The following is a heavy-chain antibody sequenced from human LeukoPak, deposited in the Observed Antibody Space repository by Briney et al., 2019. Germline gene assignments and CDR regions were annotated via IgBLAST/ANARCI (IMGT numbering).Heavy chain of an antibody. V-gene: IGHV1-2*02. D-gene: IGHD3-10*01. Sequence: VASVKVSCKASGYTFTDFYMLWVRQAPGQGLEWMGWINPNSGGTDYAQKFQGRVTMTRDTSTSTAYMELSRLRSDDTAVYHCARGHGSYYYYMDVWGMGTTVTVSS. CDR2: INPNSGGT. J-gene: IGHJ6*03. CDR1: GYTFTDFY. CDR3: ARGHGSYYYYMDV.